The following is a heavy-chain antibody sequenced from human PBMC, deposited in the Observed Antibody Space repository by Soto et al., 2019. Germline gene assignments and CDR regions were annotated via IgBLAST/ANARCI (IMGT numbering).Heavy chain of an antibody. CDR3: ARDYHGSGNP. V-gene: IGHV3-74*01. Sequence: EVQLVESGGGLVQPGGSLRLSCAASGFSLSDYWIHWVRQAPGKGLVWLSRIKGDGSETDYADSVRGRFTISRDNAKNTVYLQLNSLRVEDTAVSYCARDYHGSGNPWGQGTPVTVSS. J-gene: IGHJ5*02. D-gene: IGHD3-10*01. CDR1: GFSLSDYW. CDR2: IKGDGSET.